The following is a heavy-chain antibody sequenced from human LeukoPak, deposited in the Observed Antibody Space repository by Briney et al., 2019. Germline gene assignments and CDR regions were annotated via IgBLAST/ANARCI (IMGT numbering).Heavy chain of an antibody. Sequence: GGSLRLSCAASGFTFSSYWMHWVRQAPGKGLVWASRINIEGTSTYYADSVKGRFTVSRDNAKNTVYLQMNSLRAEDTAVYYCARDSYNNVDYWGQGTLVTVSS. CDR3: ARDSYNNVDY. J-gene: IGHJ4*02. CDR1: GFTFSSYW. D-gene: IGHD5-24*01. V-gene: IGHV3-74*01. CDR2: INIEGTST.